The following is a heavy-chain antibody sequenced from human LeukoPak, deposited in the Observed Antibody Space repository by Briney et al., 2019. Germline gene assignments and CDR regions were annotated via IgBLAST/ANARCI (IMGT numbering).Heavy chain of an antibody. J-gene: IGHJ4*02. CDR2: INPNSDGT. Sequence: GASVKVSCKASGYTFTGYYIHWLRQAPGQGLEWMGWINPNSDGTNYAPKFQGLVTMSSDTSITTAYMELNRLISDDTAVYYCARTKPPCTSCLLLDYWGQGTLVTVSS. D-gene: IGHD2-2*01. V-gene: IGHV1-2*02. CDR3: ARTKPPCTSCLLLDY. CDR1: GYTFTGYY.